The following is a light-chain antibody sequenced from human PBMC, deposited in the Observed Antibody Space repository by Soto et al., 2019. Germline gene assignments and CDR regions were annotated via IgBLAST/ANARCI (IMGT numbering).Light chain of an antibody. CDR1: QSISSW. V-gene: IGKV1-5*01. J-gene: IGKJ4*01. CDR2: DAS. Sequence: IHLARSPSILSASVRDRVTITCRASQSISSWLAWYQQKPGKAPKLLIYDASSLESGVPSRFSGSGSGTEFTLTISSLQPDDFATYYCQQYNSYSALTFGGGTKVDIK. CDR3: QQYNSYSALT.